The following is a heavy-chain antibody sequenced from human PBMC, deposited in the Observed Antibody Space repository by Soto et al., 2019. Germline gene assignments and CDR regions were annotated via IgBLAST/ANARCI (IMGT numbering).Heavy chain of an antibody. D-gene: IGHD2-21*01. CDR3: ARRDQIAYYYGMDV. CDR1: GFTFSSYA. V-gene: IGHV3-30-3*01. Sequence: GGSLRLSCAASGFTFSSYAMHWVRQAPGKGLEWVAVISYDGSNKYYADSVKGRFTISRDNSKNTLYLQMNSLSAEDTAVYYCARRDQIAYYYGMDVWGQGTTVTVSS. CDR2: ISYDGSNK. J-gene: IGHJ6*02.